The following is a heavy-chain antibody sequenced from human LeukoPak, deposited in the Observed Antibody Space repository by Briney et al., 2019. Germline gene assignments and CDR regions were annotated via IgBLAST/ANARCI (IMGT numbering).Heavy chain of an antibody. CDR3: ARDEFRPLGY. J-gene: IGHJ4*02. CDR1: GFSFSNYW. CDR2: IKEDGSEK. V-gene: IGHV3-7*01. Sequence: GGSLRLSCAASGFSFSNYWMSWVRQAPGNGLEWVANIKEDGSEKYYVDSVKGRLTISRDNAKNSLYLQMNSLRAEDTALYYCARDEFRPLGYWGQGTLVTVPS.